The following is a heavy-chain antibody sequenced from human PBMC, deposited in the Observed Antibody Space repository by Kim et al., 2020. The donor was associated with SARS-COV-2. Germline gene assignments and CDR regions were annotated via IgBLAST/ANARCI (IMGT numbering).Heavy chain of an antibody. J-gene: IGHJ4*02. CDR1: GFTFGDYV. D-gene: IGHD6-19*01. V-gene: IGHV3-9*01. CDR3: AKGNAGYTSGWYGH. Sequence: GGSLRLSCEASGFTFGDYVMDWVRQAPGKGLEWVSGISWNGNNIAYADSVKGRFTISRDNAKNSLYLQMNSLRPEDTALYYCAKGNAGYTSGWYGHWGQGTLVTLSS. CDR2: ISWNGNNI.